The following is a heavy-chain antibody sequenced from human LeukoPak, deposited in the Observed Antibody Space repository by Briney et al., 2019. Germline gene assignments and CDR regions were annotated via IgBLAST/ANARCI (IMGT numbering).Heavy chain of an antibody. D-gene: IGHD7-27*01. CDR2: IKEDGSEK. V-gene: IGHV3-7*01. Sequence: GGSLRLSCATSGFTFSNYWMTWVRQAPGTGLEWVANIKEDGSEKYYVDSVKGRFTISRDNAKNSLYLQMNSLRAEDTALYYCARGGPTGALDYWGQGTLVTVSS. CDR3: ARGGPTGALDY. J-gene: IGHJ4*02. CDR1: GFTFSNYW.